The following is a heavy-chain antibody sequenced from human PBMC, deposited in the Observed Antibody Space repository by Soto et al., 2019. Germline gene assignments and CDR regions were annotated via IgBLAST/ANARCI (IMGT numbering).Heavy chain of an antibody. CDR3: ARRGHLYSYCSGGSCPETYFDY. CDR2: IIPIFGTA. V-gene: IGHV1-69*13. J-gene: IGHJ4*02. CDR1: GGTFSSYA. D-gene: IGHD2-15*01. Sequence: ASVKVSCKASGGTFSSYAISWVRQAPGQGLEWMGGIIPIFGTANYAQKFQGRVTITADESTSTAYMELSSLRSEDTAVYYCARRGHLYSYCSGGSCPETYFDYWGQGTLVTVSS.